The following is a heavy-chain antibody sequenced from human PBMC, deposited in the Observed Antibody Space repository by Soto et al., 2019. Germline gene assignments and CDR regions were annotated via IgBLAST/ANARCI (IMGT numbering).Heavy chain of an antibody. CDR3: ARDQHFFDSSGYYDH. D-gene: IGHD3-22*01. J-gene: IGHJ5*02. Sequence: QIQLVQSAAEVKKPGASVKVSCKTSGYTFVSYGISWVRQAPGQGLEWMGWISPYNGNTNFAQRFRGSVTQITDTSTDSVYMDLGSLKSADTAVYYCARDQHFFDSSGYYDHWGEGTLITVSS. CDR2: ISPYNGNT. CDR1: GYTFVSYG. V-gene: IGHV1-18*04.